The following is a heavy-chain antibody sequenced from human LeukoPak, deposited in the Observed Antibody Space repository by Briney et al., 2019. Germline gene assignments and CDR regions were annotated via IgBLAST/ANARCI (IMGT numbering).Heavy chain of an antibody. D-gene: IGHD3-22*01. CDR3: AGIDIYYYDSSGYYSFDY. V-gene: IGHV4-34*01. Sequence: SETLSLTCTVSGGSISGYYWSWIRQPPGKGLEWIGEINHSGSTNYNPSLKSRVTISVDTSKNQFSLKLSSVTAADTAVYYCAGIDIYYYDSSGYYSFDYWGQGTLVTVSS. CDR2: INHSGST. CDR1: GGSISGYY. J-gene: IGHJ4*02.